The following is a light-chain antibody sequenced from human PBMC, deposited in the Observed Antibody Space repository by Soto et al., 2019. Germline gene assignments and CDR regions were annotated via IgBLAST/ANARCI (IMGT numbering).Light chain of an antibody. CDR2: DAS. CDR1: QSVRSW. J-gene: IGKJ4*01. Sequence: IQMTQYPSTLSASVGDRVTITCRASQSVRSWLAWYQQKTGRAPKFLIYDASSLESGVPSRFRGSGSWTECTLTISNLQPDDVATYYCQQYDNYPLTFGGGTKVDIK. CDR3: QQYDNYPLT. V-gene: IGKV1-5*01.